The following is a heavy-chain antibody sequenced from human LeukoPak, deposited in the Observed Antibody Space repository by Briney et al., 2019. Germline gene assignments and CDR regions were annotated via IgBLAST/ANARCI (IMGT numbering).Heavy chain of an antibody. D-gene: IGHD3-9*01. Sequence: SQTLSLTCTVSGGSISSGSYYWSWIRQPAGKGLEWIGRIYTSGSTNYNPSLKSRVTISVDTSKNQFSLKLSSVTAADTAVYYCARGNSEYYDILTGYSHYFDYWGQGTLVTVSS. CDR2: IYTSGST. J-gene: IGHJ4*02. CDR1: GGSISSGSYY. CDR3: ARGNSEYYDILTGYSHYFDY. V-gene: IGHV4-61*02.